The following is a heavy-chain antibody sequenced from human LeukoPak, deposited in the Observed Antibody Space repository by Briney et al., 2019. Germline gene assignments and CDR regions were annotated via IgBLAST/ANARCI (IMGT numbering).Heavy chain of an antibody. D-gene: IGHD6-13*01. CDR3: AREKRVYSSSWALDY. CDR2: IYSGGST. J-gene: IGHJ4*02. CDR1: GFTVSSNY. Sequence: GGSLRLSCAASGFTVSSNYMSWVRQAPGKGLEWVSVIYSGGSTYYADSVKGRFTISRDNSKNTLYLQMNSLRAEDTAVYYCAREKRVYSSSWALDYWGQGTLVTLSS. V-gene: IGHV3-53*01.